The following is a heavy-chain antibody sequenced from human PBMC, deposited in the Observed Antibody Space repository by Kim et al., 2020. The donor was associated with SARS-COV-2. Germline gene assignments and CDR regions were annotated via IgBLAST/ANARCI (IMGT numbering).Heavy chain of an antibody. CDR1: GFTFSSYW. D-gene: IGHD3-16*01. J-gene: IGHJ4*02. CDR3: ASLSTGCVWDKFDY. Sequence: GGSLRLSCVASGFTFSSYWMHWVRQAPGKGLVWVSRVNSDGSSTSYADSVKGRFTISRDNARNTLYLQMNSLRAEDTAVYYCASLSTGCVWDKFDYWGQG. CDR2: VNSDGSST. V-gene: IGHV3-74*01.